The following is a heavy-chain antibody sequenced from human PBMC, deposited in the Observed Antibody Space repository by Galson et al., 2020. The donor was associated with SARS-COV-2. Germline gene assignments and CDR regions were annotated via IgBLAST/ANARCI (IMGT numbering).Heavy chain of an antibody. D-gene: IGHD2-21*02. CDR1: GYSFTSYW. V-gene: IGHV5-10-1*01. CDR3: ARTYCGGDCYIDY. J-gene: IGHJ4*02. CDR2: IDPSDSYT. Sequence: HGESLKISCKGSGYSFTSYWISWVRQMPGKGLEWLGRIDPSDSYTNNSPSFQGHVTISVDKSISTAYLQWRSLKASDTAIYYCARTYCGGDCYIDYWGQGTLVTVSS.